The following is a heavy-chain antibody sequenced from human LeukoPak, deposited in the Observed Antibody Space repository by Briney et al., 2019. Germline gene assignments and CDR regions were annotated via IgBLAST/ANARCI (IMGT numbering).Heavy chain of an antibody. CDR3: ARDPLHYGDYVDWDY. D-gene: IGHD4-17*01. V-gene: IGHV1-46*01. Sequence: ASVKVSCKASGYTLTSYYLHWVRQAPGQGLEWMGIINPSGGSTTYAQKFQGRVTMTRDMSTSTVYMELSSLRSEDTAVYYCARDPLHYGDYVDWDYWGQGTLVTVSS. CDR2: INPSGGST. J-gene: IGHJ4*02. CDR1: GYTLTSYY.